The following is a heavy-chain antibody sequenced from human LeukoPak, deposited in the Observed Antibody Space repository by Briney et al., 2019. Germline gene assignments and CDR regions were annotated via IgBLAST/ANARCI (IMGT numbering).Heavy chain of an antibody. V-gene: IGHV3-53*01. D-gene: IGHD4-23*01. CDR3: ARGVARWNYFDY. J-gene: IGHJ4*01. Sequence: GGSLRLSCAASGFIFSSNFMSWVRQAPGKGLEWVSVICCGGKTLYSDSVKGRFTISCDNSMNTLPLQMSSRRAEHTAVYCWARGVARWNYFDYWGHGTLVTVSS. CDR2: ICCGGKT. CDR1: GFIFSSNF.